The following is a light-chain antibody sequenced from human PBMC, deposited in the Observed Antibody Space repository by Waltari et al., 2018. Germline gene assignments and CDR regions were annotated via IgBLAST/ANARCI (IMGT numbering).Light chain of an antibody. V-gene: IGLV1-44*01. CDR1: MSNIEGDI. CDR3: AAWADSLSGYV. Sequence: QSVLTQPPSASGTPGQRVTISCSGSMSNIEGDIISWLQHLPGRAPTLLIYNNNHRPGVVPSRFSASKSGTSASLAISCLQSEDEADYYCAAWADSLSGYVFGTGTKVTVL. CDR2: NNN. J-gene: IGLJ1*01.